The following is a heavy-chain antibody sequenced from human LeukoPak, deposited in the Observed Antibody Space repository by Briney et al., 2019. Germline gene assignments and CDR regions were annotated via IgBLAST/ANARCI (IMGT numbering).Heavy chain of an antibody. Sequence: GSLRLSCAASGFTFSSYGMHWVRQAPGKGLEWVAGIWYDGSNKYYADSVKGRFTISRDNSKNTLYLQMNSLRAEDTAVYYCARDEGNYDFWSGYYVYWGQGTLVTVSS. CDR2: IWYDGSNK. J-gene: IGHJ4*02. D-gene: IGHD3-3*01. CDR1: GFTFSSYG. CDR3: ARDEGNYDFWSGYYVY. V-gene: IGHV3-33*01.